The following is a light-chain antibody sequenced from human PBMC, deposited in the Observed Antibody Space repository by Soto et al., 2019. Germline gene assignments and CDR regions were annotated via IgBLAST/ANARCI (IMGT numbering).Light chain of an antibody. CDR3: QSYDSSRSGHVV. V-gene: IGLV1-40*01. J-gene: IGLJ2*01. Sequence: QPVLTQPPSVSGAPGQRVTISCTGSSSNLGSGFDVQWYQQLPGTAPKLLIYYNDNRPSGVPDRFSGSKSGTSASLAITGLQADDEADYYCQSYDSSRSGHVVFGGGTKLTVL. CDR2: YND. CDR1: SSNLGSGFD.